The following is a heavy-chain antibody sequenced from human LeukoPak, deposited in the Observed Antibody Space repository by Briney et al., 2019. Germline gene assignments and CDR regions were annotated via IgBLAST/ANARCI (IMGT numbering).Heavy chain of an antibody. CDR2: IYHSGST. D-gene: IGHD3-10*01. CDR3: AREGSTSGANWFDP. J-gene: IGHJ5*02. CDR1: DYSITSDYY. V-gene: IGHV4-38-2*02. Sequence: SETLSLTCAVSDYSITSDYYWGWIRQPPGKGLEWIGSIYHSGSTYYNPSLKSRVTISVDTSKNQFSLKLTSVTAADTAVYYCAREGSTSGANWFDPWGQGTLVTVSS.